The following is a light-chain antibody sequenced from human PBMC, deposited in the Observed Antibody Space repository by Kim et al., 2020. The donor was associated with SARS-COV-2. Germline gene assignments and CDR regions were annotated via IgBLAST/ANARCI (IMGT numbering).Light chain of an antibody. V-gene: IGKV1D-13*01. CDR1: QGISTA. CDR3: QQFNNLIT. CDR2: DAS. J-gene: IGKJ5*01. Sequence: SAPVGVRVTITCRARQGISTALAWYQKKPGKAPKLLIYDASSSESGVPSRFSGSGSGTDFTLTISSLQPEDFGTYFCQQFNNLITFGQGTRLEIK.